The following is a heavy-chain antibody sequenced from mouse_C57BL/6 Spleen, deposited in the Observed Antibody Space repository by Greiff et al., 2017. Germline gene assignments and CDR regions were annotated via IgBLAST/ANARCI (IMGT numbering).Heavy chain of an antibody. D-gene: IGHD1-1*01. CDR3: ARGPSTVVPYYFDY. Sequence: EVKLMESGPELVKPGASVKISCKASGYSFTGYYMHWVKQSHGNILDWIGYIYPYNGVSSYNQKFKGKATLTVDKSSSTAYMELRSLTSEDSAVYYCARGPSTVVPYYFDYWGQGTTLTVSS. J-gene: IGHJ2*01. CDR2: IYPYNGVS. V-gene: IGHV1-31*01. CDR1: GYSFTGYY.